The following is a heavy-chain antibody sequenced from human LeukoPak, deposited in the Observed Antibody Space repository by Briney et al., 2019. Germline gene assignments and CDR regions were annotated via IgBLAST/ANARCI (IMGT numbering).Heavy chain of an antibody. V-gene: IGHV4-59*01. CDR1: GGSISSYY. J-gene: IGHJ4*02. D-gene: IGHD3-3*01. CDR2: IYYTGRT. CDR3: ARADFWSAVDY. Sequence: PSETLSLTCTVSGGSISSYYWSWIRQPPRKGLQWIGYIYYTGRTNYNPSLKSRVTISVDTSKNQFSLKLNSVTAADTAVYYCARADFWSAVDYWGQGTLVTVSS.